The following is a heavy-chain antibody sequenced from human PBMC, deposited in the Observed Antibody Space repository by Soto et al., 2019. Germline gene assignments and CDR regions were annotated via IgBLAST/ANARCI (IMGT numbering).Heavy chain of an antibody. CDR3: VRRHVSATGIDWFEP. D-gene: IGHD6-13*01. Sequence: ASVKVSCKASGYTFTSYGIHWVRQAPGQRLEWMGGINAANGDRKYSPKFQGRGTITRDTSASTAHPELSSLRSEDTAVYYCVRRHVSATGIDWFEPWGQGTMVTVSS. CDR1: GYTFTSYG. V-gene: IGHV1-3*01. J-gene: IGHJ5*02. CDR2: INAANGDR.